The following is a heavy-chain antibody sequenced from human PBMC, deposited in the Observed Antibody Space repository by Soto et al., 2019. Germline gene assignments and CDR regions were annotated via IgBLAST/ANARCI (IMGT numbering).Heavy chain of an antibody. Sequence: QLQLQESGPGLVKPSETLSLTCTVSGGSISSSSYYWGWIRQPPGKGLEWIGSIYYSGSTYYNPSLKSRDTISVDTSKTQFSRKLSAVTAADTAVYYWARQFGEYSSSGADYWGQGTLVTVSS. CDR2: IYYSGST. CDR3: ARQFGEYSSSGADY. J-gene: IGHJ4*02. D-gene: IGHD6-6*01. V-gene: IGHV4-39*01. CDR1: GGSISSSSYY.